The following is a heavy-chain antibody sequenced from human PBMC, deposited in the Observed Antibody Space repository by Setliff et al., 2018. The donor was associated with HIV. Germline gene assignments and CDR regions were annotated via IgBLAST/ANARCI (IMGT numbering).Heavy chain of an antibody. CDR1: GFNFSTHT. CDR3: VGMDIVVVLPPDV. V-gene: IGHV3-21*01. D-gene: IGHD2-21*01. CDR2: ISSSGTYI. Sequence: KPGGSLRLSCAASGFNFSTHTMNWIRQAPGKGLEWVSSISSSGTYIYYADSVKGRFTIFRDNSTNTLYLQMNSLRAEDTAVYYCVGMDIVVVLPPDVWGQGTTVTVSS. J-gene: IGHJ6*02.